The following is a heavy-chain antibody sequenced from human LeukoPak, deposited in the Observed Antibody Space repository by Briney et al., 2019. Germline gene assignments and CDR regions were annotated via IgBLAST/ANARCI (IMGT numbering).Heavy chain of an antibody. V-gene: IGHV1-3*01. CDR3: ARTSLSAYDY. CDR1: GYTFTTFG. D-gene: IGHD3-16*02. Sequence: ASVKVSCKASGYTFTTFGMHWVRQAPGQRPEWMGWINVGNGNTKYSQKFQGRVTIARETSASTAYMELSSLTSEDTAVYYCARTSLSAYDYWGQGTLVTVSS. CDR2: INVGNGNT. J-gene: IGHJ4*02.